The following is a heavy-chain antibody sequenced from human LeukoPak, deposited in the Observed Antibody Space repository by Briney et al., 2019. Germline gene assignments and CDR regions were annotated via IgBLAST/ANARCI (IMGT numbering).Heavy chain of an antibody. V-gene: IGHV4-39*07. CDR3: ASTTNRDGNPDWFDS. J-gene: IGHJ5*01. D-gene: IGHD5-24*01. CDR1: GGSISNSDYY. CDR2: INYRGST. Sequence: PSETLSLTCTVSGGSISNSDYYWDWIRQPPGKGLEWIGSINYRGSTYYNPSLKSRVTISVDTSKNQFSLKLSSVTAADTAVYYCASTTNRDGNPDWFDSWGQGNLVTVSS.